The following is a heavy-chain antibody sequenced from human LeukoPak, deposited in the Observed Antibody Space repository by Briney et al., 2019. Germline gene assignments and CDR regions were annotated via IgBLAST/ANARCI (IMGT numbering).Heavy chain of an antibody. J-gene: IGHJ4*02. CDR2: INHSGST. CDR1: GGSFSGYY. CDR3: ARGLQWLVNYDFDY. Sequence: ASETLSLTCAVYGGSFSGYYWSWIRQPPGKGLEWIGEINHSGSTNYNTSLKSRVTISVYTSKNQISLKLSSVTAADTAAYHCARGLQWLVNYDFDYWGQGTLVTVSS. V-gene: IGHV4-34*01. D-gene: IGHD6-19*01.